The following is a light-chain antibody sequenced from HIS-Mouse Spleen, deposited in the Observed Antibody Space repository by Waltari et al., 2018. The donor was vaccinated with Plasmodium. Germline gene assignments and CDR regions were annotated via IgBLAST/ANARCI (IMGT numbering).Light chain of an antibody. CDR1: QSVLYSSNNKNY. Sequence: DIVMTQSPASLDVSLGERASITSKSSQSVLYSSNNKNYLSWYQQKPGQPPKLLIYWASTRESGVPDRFSGSGSGTDFTLTISSLQAEDVAVYYCQQYYSTPYTFGQGTKLEIK. CDR3: QQYYSTPYT. CDR2: WAS. J-gene: IGKJ2*01. V-gene: IGKV4-1*01.